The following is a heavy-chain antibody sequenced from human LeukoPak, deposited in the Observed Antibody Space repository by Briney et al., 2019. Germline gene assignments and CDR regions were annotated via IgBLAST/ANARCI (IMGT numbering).Heavy chain of an antibody. CDR2: ISSSSSTI. CDR1: GFTFSSYS. V-gene: IGHV3-48*04. D-gene: IGHD2-2*01. CDR3: ARDYCSSTSCLPYYYYYMDV. Sequence: PGGSLRLSCAASGFTFSSYSMNWVRQAPGKGLEWVSCISSSSSTIYYADSVKGRFTISRDNAKNSLYLQMNSLRAEDTAVYYCARDYCSSTSCLPYYYYYMDVWGKGTTVTISS. J-gene: IGHJ6*03.